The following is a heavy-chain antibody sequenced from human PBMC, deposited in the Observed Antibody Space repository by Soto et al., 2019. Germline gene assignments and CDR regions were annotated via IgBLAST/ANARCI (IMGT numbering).Heavy chain of an antibody. V-gene: IGHV1-2*02. Sequence: KFQGRVTITRDTSISTAYMELSRLRSDDTAVYYCAITDSSSFPAPFDYWGQGTLVTVSS. D-gene: IGHD6-13*01. J-gene: IGHJ4*02. CDR3: AITDSSSFPAPFDY.